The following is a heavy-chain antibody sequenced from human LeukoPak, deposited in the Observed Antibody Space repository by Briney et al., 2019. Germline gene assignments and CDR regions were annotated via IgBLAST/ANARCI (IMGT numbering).Heavy chain of an antibody. CDR3: AKDQWIIVVVNWDY. CDR1: GFTFSSYA. J-gene: IGHJ4*02. D-gene: IGHD2-2*01. V-gene: IGHV3-23*01. CDR2: ISGSGGST. Sequence: QAGGSLRLSCAASGFTFSSYAMSWVRQAPGKGLEWVSAISGSGGSTYYADSVKGRFTISRDNSKNTLYLQMNSLRAEDTAVYYCAKDQWIIVVVNWDYWGQGTLVTVSS.